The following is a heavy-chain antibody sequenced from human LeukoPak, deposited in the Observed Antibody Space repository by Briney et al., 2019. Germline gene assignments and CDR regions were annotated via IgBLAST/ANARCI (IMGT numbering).Heavy chain of an antibody. V-gene: IGHV7-4-1*02. J-gene: IGHJ5*02. Sequence: ASVKVSCKASGGTFSSYAISWVRQAPGQGLEWMGWINTNTGNPTYAQGFTGRFVFSLDTSVSTAYLQISSLKAEDTAVYYCARDCSGGSCYNWFDPWGQGTLVTVSS. CDR3: ARDCSGGSCYNWFDP. CDR1: GGTFSSYA. CDR2: INTNTGNP. D-gene: IGHD2-15*01.